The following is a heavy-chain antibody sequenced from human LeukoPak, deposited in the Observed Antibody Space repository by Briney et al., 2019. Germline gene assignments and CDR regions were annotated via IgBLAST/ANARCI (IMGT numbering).Heavy chain of an antibody. V-gene: IGHV4-59*01. D-gene: IGHD3-22*01. CDR3: ARYTYYYDSSGYEYYFDY. CDR2: IYYSGST. Sequence: KASETLSLTCTVSGGSISSYYWSWIRQPPGKGLEWIGYIYYSGSTNYNPSLKSRVTISVDTSKNQFSLKLSSVTAADTAVYYSARYTYYYDSSGYEYYFDYWGQGTLVTVSS. J-gene: IGHJ4*02. CDR1: GGSISSYY.